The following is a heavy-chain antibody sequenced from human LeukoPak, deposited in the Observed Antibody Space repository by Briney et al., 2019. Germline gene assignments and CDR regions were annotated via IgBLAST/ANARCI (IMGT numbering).Heavy chain of an antibody. V-gene: IGHV3-9*01. CDR3: AKDAGGSGSYYSAFDI. Sequence: GGSLRLSCAASGFTFDDYAMHWVRQAPGKGLEWVSGISGNSGSIGYADSVKGRFTISRDNAKNSLYLQMNSLRAEDTALYYCAKDAGGSGSYYSAFDIWGQGTMVTVSS. J-gene: IGHJ3*02. D-gene: IGHD3-10*01. CDR2: ISGNSGSI. CDR1: GFTFDDYA.